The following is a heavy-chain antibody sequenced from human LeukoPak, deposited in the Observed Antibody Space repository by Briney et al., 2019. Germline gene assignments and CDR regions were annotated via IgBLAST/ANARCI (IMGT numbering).Heavy chain of an antibody. V-gene: IGHV3-23*01. CDR2: ISGSGDST. CDR3: AKTRPLDSSSWSHGDY. Sequence: GGSLRLSCAASGFAFSNYWMSWVRRAPGKGLEWVSAISGSGDSTYYGDSVKGRFTISRDNSKNTLYLQMNSLRAEDTAVYYCAKTRPLDSSSWSHGDYWGQGTLVTVSS. J-gene: IGHJ4*02. D-gene: IGHD6-13*01. CDR1: GFAFSNYW.